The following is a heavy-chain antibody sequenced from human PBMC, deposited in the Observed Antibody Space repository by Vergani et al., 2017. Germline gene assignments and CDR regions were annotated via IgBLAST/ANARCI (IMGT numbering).Heavy chain of an antibody. CDR1: GGSINNGDYY. Sequence: QVQLQESGPGLVKPSQTLSLTCTVSGGSINNGDYYWSWIRQPPGKGLEWIGYIYYTGSTYYNPSLKSLVTISEDTSKNQFSLKLSSVTAADTAVYYCARDSSITIFGVPLDVWGKGTTVTVSS. CDR3: ARDSSITIFGVPLDV. V-gene: IGHV4-30-4*01. D-gene: IGHD3-3*01. CDR2: IYYTGST. J-gene: IGHJ6*04.